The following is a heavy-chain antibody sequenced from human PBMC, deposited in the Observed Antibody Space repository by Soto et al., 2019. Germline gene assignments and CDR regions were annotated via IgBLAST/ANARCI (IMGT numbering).Heavy chain of an antibody. CDR3: ARDPGYYGSGSYYQVHFDY. J-gene: IGHJ4*01. D-gene: IGHD3-10*01. CDR2: TYYRSKWYN. V-gene: IGHV6-1*01. Sequence: PSQTLSLTCAISGDSVSSNSAAWNLIRQSPSRGLEWLGRTYYRSKWYNDYAVSVKSRITINPDTSKNQFSLQLNSVTPEDTAVYYCARDPGYYGSGSYYQVHFDYWGQGTLVTVSS. CDR1: GDSVSSNSAA.